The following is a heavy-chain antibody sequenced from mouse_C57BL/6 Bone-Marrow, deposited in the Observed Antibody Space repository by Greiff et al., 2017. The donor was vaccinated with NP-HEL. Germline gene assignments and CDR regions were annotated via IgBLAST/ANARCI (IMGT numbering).Heavy chain of an antibody. V-gene: IGHV3-6*01. CDR2: ISYDGSN. J-gene: IGHJ2*01. Sequence: EVKLMESGPGLVKPSQSLSLTCSVTGYSITSGYYWNWIRQFPGNKLEWMGYISYDGSNKYNPSLKNRISITRDTSKNQFFLKLNSVTTEDTATYYCARYYYFDYWGQGTTLTVSS. CDR1: GYSITSGYY. CDR3: ARYYYFDY.